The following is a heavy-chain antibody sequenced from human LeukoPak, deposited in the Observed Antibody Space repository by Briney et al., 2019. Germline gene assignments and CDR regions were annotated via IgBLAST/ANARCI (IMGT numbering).Heavy chain of an antibody. CDR3: ARIPEY. J-gene: IGHJ1*01. CDR2: ISKSGDDT. V-gene: IGHV3-64*01. CDR1: GFDFSTYA. Sequence: GGSLRLSCAASGFDFSTYAMHWVRLTPGKGLEFVSAISKSGDDTSYGNDVKGRFTISRDNIKNTGDLEKGSLRVDDTGIYYCARIPEYWGQGTVVTVSS. D-gene: IGHD2-2*01.